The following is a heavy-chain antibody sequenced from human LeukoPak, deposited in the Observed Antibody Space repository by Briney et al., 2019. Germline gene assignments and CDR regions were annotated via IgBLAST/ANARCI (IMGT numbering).Heavy chain of an antibody. CDR3: AKDAAGFGELLTYYYYGMDV. V-gene: IGHV3-30*18. D-gene: IGHD3-10*01. CDR2: ISYDGSNK. J-gene: IGHJ6*02. Sequence: GRSLRLSCAASGFTFSSYGMHWVRQAPGKGLEGVAVISYDGSNKYYADSVKGRFTISRDNSKNTLYLQMNSLRAEDTAVYYCAKDAAGFGELLTYYYYGMDVWGQGTTVTVSS. CDR1: GFTFSSYG.